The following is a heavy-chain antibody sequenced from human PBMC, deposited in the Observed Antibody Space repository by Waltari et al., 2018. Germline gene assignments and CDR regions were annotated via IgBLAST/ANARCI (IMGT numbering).Heavy chain of an antibody. V-gene: IGHV1-46*01. CDR2: INPSGGST. D-gene: IGHD6-13*01. Sequence: QVQLVQSGAEVKKPGASVKVSCKASGYTFTSYYMHWVRQAPGQGLEWMGIINPSGGSTSYAQKFQGRVTMTRDTSTSTVYMELSSVTAADTAVYYCARWYSSSWPYYFDYWGQGTLVTVSS. CDR1: GYTFTSYY. J-gene: IGHJ4*02. CDR3: ARWYSSSWPYYFDY.